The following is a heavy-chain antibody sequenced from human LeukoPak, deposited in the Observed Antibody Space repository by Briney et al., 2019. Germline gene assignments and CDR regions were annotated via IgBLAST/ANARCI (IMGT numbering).Heavy chain of an antibody. CDR1: GFTFSSYS. CDR3: ARAGYYDSRRRFFDY. Sequence: GGSLRLSCAASGFTFSSYSMNWVRQAPGEGLEWVSSISSSSSYIYYADSVKGRFTISRDNAKNSLYLQMNSLRAEDTAVYYCARAGYYDSRRRFFDYWGQGTLVTVSS. V-gene: IGHV3-21*01. CDR2: ISSSSSYI. J-gene: IGHJ4*02. D-gene: IGHD3-22*01.